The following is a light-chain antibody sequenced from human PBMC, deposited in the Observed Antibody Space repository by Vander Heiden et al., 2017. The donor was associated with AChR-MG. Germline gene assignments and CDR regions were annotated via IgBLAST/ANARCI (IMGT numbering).Light chain of an antibody. J-gene: IGKJ1*01. CDR1: QSVSSN. V-gene: IGKV3-15*01. Sequence: EIVMTQSPATLSMSPGERATLSCRASQSVSSNLAWYQQKPGQAPRLLIYGASTRATAIPARFSGSGYGTEFTLTISSLQSEDFAVYYCQQDDNWPPWTFGQGTRVEIK. CDR3: QQDDNWPPWT. CDR2: GAS.